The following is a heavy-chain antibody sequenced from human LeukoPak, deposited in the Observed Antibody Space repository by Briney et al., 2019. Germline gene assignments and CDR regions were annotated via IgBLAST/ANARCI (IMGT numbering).Heavy chain of an antibody. D-gene: IGHD4-23*01. CDR1: GYSLSNYG. J-gene: IGHJ5*02. CDR2: IGANNGNT. Sequence: ASVKVSCKASGYSLSNYGVSWVRQAPGQGLEWMGWIGANNGNTDYAQTLQGRVTLSTDTSTNTAFMELRSLRYDDTAFYFCARRHVAHGGDPWGQGTLVTVSS. CDR3: ARRHVAHGGDP. V-gene: IGHV1-18*01.